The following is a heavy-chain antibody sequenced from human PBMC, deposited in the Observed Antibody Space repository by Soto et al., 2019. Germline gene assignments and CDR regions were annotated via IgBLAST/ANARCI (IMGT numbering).Heavy chain of an antibody. CDR2: IYSRGDT. V-gene: IGHV4-4*07. CDR3: AGIGEDVYYGMDV. D-gene: IGHD2-21*01. CDR1: GGSMRSYY. Sequence: PSETLSLTCSVSGGSMRSYYWNWLRQPAGKGLEWIARIYSRGDTNYNPSVKSRVTMSVDTSKNEFSLRLNSVTAADTAIYYCAGIGEDVYYGMDVWGQGTTVTVSS. J-gene: IGHJ6*02.